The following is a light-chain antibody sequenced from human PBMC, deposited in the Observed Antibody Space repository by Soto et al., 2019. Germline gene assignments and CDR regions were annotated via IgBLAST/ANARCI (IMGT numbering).Light chain of an antibody. V-gene: IGKV3-15*01. Sequence: EIVMTQSPATLSVSPGDRATLSCTASQSVRSNLAWYQQTPGQAPRLLIYDASTRATGIPARLSGSGSETDFTLTISSLQSEDFAVYYCQQYNNWPPCTFGQGTRLEIK. CDR1: QSVRSN. CDR2: DAS. J-gene: IGKJ5*01. CDR3: QQYNNWPPCT.